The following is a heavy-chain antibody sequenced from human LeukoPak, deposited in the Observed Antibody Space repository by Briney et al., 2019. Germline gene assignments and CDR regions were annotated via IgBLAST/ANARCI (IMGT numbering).Heavy chain of an antibody. V-gene: IGHV4-4*07. D-gene: IGHD3-3*01. Sequence: SETLSLTCTVSGGSISSYYWSWIRQPAGKGLEWIGRIYTSGRTNYTPCLKNPVTMSVDTSKNQFSLKLSSVTAADTAVYYCARDNRFLEWAMVDAFDIWGQGTMVTVSS. J-gene: IGHJ3*02. CDR3: ARDNRFLEWAMVDAFDI. CDR2: IYTSGRT. CDR1: GGSISSYY.